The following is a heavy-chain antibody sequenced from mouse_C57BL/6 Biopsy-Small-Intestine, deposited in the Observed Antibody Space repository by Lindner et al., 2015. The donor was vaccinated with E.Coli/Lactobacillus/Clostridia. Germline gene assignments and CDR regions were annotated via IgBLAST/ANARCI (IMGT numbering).Heavy chain of an antibody. CDR2: IYYSGTI. V-gene: IGHV3-5*01. CDR1: GIAXTTGNYR. Sequence: VQLQESGPGLVKPSQTVFLTCTVTGIAXTTGNYRWSWIRQFPGNKLEWIGYIYYSGTITYNPSLTSRTTITRDTPKNQFFLEMNSLTAEDTATYYCARDRGDDPLYYYAMDYWGQGTSVTVSS. D-gene: IGHD2-3*01. J-gene: IGHJ4*01. CDR3: ARDRGDDPLYYYAMDY.